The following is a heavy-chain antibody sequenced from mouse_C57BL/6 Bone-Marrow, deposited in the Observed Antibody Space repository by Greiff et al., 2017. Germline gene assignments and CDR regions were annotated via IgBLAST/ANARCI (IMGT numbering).Heavy chain of an antibody. J-gene: IGHJ4*01. D-gene: IGHD2-1*01. Sequence: QVQLKQPGAELVMPGASVKLSCKASGYTFTSYWMHWVKQRPGQGLEWIGEIDPSDSYTNYNQKFKGKSTLTVDKSSSTAYMQLSSLTSEDSAVYCCARLDAYLPFYAMDYWGQGTSVTVSS. CDR1: GYTFTSYW. CDR2: IDPSDSYT. CDR3: ARLDAYLPFYAMDY. V-gene: IGHV1-69*01.